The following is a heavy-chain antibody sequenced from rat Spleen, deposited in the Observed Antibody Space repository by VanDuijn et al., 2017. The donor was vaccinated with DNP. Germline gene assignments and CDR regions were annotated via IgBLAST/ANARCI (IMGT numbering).Heavy chain of an antibody. J-gene: IGHJ2*01. CDR2: ISYSGST. Sequence: EVQLQESGPGLVKPSQSLSLTCSVTGYPITSNYWGWIRQFPGNKMEWMAYISYSGSTGYNPSLRSRISITRDTSKNQFFLQVNSVTTEDTATYYCARSYYDGSYYYGNWGRGVMVTVSS. CDR3: ARSYYDGSYYYGN. D-gene: IGHD1-12*02. CDR1: GYPITSNY. V-gene: IGHV3-1*01.